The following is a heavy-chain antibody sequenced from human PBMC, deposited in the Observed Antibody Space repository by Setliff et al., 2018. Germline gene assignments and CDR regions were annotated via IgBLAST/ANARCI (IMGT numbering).Heavy chain of an antibody. D-gene: IGHD2-2*01. V-gene: IGHV4-34*01. J-gene: IGHJ2*01. CDR3: ARAVPRGATPDYWYFDL. Sequence: SETLSLTCAVYGGSFSGYHWSWIRQAPGKGLEWIGSIYHSGSTYFNPSLKSRVTILVDTSKNQFSLKLNSVTAADTTVYYCARAVPRGATPDYWYFDLWGRGTLVTVSS. CDR2: IYHSGST. CDR1: GGSFSGYH.